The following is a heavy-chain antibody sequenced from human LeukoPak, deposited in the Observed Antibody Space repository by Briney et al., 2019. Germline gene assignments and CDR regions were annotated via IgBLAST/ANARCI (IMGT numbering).Heavy chain of an antibody. Sequence: SETLSLTCTVSGGSISSSSYYWGRIRQPPAKGLEWNGSIYYSGSTYYNPSLKSRVTISVDTSKNQFSLKLSSVTAADTAVYYCARRDYCGDYGAFDIWGQGTMVTVSS. CDR2: IYYSGST. V-gene: IGHV4-39*01. J-gene: IGHJ3*02. D-gene: IGHD4-17*01. CDR1: GGSISSSSYY. CDR3: ARRDYCGDYGAFDI.